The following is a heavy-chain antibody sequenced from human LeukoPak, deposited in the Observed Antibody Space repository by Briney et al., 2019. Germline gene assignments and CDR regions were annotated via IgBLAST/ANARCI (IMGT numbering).Heavy chain of an antibody. Sequence: SVKVSCKASGGTFSSYAISWVRQAPGQGLEWMGGIIPIFGTANYAQKFQGRVTITADQSTSTAYMELSSLRSEDTDVYYCARNKRYFDWLFWDYWGQGTLVTVSS. V-gene: IGHV1-69*13. J-gene: IGHJ4*02. D-gene: IGHD3-9*01. CDR1: GGTFSSYA. CDR3: ARNKRYFDWLFWDY. CDR2: IIPIFGTA.